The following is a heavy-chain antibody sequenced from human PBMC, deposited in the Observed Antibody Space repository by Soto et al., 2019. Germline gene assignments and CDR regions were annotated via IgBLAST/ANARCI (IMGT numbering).Heavy chain of an antibody. CDR3: VKDESINWYSGHFRH. J-gene: IGHJ1*01. D-gene: IGHD6-13*01. CDR1: GFTFDDYA. V-gene: IGHV3-9*01. Sequence: LSCAASGFTFDDYAMHWVRQVPGKGLEWVSGINWNSGSIGYGDSVKGRFAISRDNAKNSLHLQMNSLSAEDTAFYYCVKDESINWYSGHFRHWGQGTLVTVSS. CDR2: INWNSGSI.